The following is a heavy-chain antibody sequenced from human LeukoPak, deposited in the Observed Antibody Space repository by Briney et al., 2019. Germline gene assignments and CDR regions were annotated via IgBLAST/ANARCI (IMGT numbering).Heavy chain of an antibody. CDR3: ARDERYYGSGSYYSY. Sequence: SETLSLTCTVSGGSISSYYWSWIRQPAGKGLEWIGRIYTSGSTNYNPSLKSRVTMSVDTSKNQFSLKLSSVTAADTAVYYCARDERYYGSGSYYSYWGQGTLVTVSS. CDR1: GGSISSYY. V-gene: IGHV4-4*07. J-gene: IGHJ4*02. D-gene: IGHD3-10*01. CDR2: IYTSGST.